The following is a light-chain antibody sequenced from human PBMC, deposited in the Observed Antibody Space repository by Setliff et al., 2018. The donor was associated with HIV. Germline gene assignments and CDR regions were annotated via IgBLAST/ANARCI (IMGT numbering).Light chain of an antibody. CDR3: CSNTGSNTYV. J-gene: IGLJ1*01. CDR2: QAT. CDR1: SSDVGRYNL. Sequence: QSVLTQPASVSGSPGQSITISRTGTSSDVGRYNLVSWYQQHPGKAPKLMIYQATKRPSGVSNRFSGSKSGNTASLTISGLQAEDEAGYYCCSNTGSNTYVFGIGTKVTVL. V-gene: IGLV2-23*01.